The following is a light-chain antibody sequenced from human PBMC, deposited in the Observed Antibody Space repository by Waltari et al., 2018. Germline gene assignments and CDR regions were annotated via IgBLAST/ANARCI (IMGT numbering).Light chain of an antibody. CDR3: EAWDGRLSGAYV. V-gene: IGLV1-47*02. Sequence: QSVLTQPPSPSVTPRQRGTISCSGSSANTGSNYVYWYHQLPCTAPKLLIYGNKERPSGVPDRFSGSKSGTSASLAISGLRSEDEADYYCEAWDGRLSGAYVFGTGTKVTVL. CDR2: GNK. CDR1: SANTGSNY. J-gene: IGLJ1*01.